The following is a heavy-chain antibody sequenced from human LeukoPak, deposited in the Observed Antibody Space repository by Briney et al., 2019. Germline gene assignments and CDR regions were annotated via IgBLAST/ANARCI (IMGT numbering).Heavy chain of an antibody. CDR1: GFTFSTYA. Sequence: GGSLRLSCAASGFTFSTYAMSWVRQPPGKGLEWVSAFSGSGGSKYYADSVKGRFTISRDNSKNTLYLQMNNLRVEDTAVYYCVKSSPPPFRYWGQGTLVTVSS. CDR2: FSGSGGSK. V-gene: IGHV3-23*01. J-gene: IGHJ4*02. CDR3: VKSSPPPFRY.